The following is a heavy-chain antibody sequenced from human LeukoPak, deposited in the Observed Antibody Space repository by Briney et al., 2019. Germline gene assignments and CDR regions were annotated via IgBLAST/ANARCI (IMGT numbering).Heavy chain of an antibody. CDR1: GFTFSSYW. CDR2: IKEEGSGK. CDR3: ARIYYDSSGYRLFDY. Sequence: PGGSLRLSCAASGFTFSSYWMSWVRQAPGKRLEWVANIKEEGSGKYYVDSVKGRFTISRDNAKNSLYLQMNSLRAEDTAVYYCARIYYDSSGYRLFDYWGQGTLVTVSS. V-gene: IGHV3-7*02. D-gene: IGHD3-22*01. J-gene: IGHJ4*02.